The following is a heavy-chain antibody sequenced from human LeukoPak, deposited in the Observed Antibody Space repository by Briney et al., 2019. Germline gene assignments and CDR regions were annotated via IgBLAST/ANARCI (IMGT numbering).Heavy chain of an antibody. V-gene: IGHV3-74*01. CDR2: ITSDGSST. CDR3: SGGGSITLAGY. Sequence: GGSLRLSCAASGFTFSNSYMHWVRQAPGKGPVWVSRITSDGSSTNYADSVKGRFTISRDNAKNTLFLQMNSLRAEDTAVYYCSGGGSITLAGYWGQGTLVTVSS. CDR1: GFTFSNSY. D-gene: IGHD3-10*01. J-gene: IGHJ4*02.